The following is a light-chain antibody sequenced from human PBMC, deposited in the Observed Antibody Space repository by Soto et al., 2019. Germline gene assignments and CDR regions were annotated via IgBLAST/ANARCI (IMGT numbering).Light chain of an antibody. CDR3: SSYVGNDIWV. CDR2: DVT. Sequence: QSALTQPPSASGSPGQSVTISCTGTSSDVGAYKYVSWYQQYPGKAPKLMIYDVTKRPSGVPDRCAGSKSGNTASLTVAGLQAEDEADYYCSSYVGNDIWVFGGGTKLTVL. J-gene: IGLJ3*02. V-gene: IGLV2-8*01. CDR1: SSDVGAYKY.